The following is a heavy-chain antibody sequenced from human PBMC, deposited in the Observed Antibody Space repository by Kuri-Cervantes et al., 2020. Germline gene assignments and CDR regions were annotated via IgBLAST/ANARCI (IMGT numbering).Heavy chain of an antibody. CDR2: IYSGGST. V-gene: IGHV3-53*01. CDR1: GFTVSSNY. Sequence: GGSLRLSCAASGFTVSSNYMGWVRQAPGKGLEWVSVIYSGGSTYYADSVKGRFTISRDNSKNTLFLEMDSLRAEDTAVYYCARAGSRISMVRGTYGLDVWGQGTTVTVSS. D-gene: IGHD3-10*01. J-gene: IGHJ6*02. CDR3: ARAGSRISMVRGTYGLDV.